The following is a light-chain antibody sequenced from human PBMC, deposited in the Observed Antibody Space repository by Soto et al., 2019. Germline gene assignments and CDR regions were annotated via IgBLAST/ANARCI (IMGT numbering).Light chain of an antibody. V-gene: IGKV1-5*01. CDR1: QNIRSR. CDR2: DAT. Sequence: DFQMTQSPSTLSASVGDRVTITCRASQNIRSRLAWFQQKPGKAPKLLVYDATSLESGVSSRFSGSGYGTDFTLSINNLQPDDFATYYCQQYNRLITFGQGTRLEIK. CDR3: QQYNRLIT. J-gene: IGKJ5*01.